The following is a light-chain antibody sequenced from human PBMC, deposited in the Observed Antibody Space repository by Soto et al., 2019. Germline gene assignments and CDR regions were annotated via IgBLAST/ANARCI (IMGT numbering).Light chain of an antibody. J-gene: IGKJ2*01. CDR2: VAS. V-gene: IGKV1-39*01. CDR3: QHSYRTPHT. Sequence: DIQMTQSPSSLSASVGDRVTITCRASQGVSAYLLWYKQRQGRDPKLLIYVASNLISGVPSTFSGSGSGTNFTLTISSLQPEDLATYYFQHSYRTPHTCSKRTKLETK. CDR1: QGVSAY.